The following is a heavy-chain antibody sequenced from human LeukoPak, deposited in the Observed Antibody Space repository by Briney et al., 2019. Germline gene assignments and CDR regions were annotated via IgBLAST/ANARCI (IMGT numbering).Heavy chain of an antibody. CDR3: AGTGLFFDY. V-gene: IGHV4-59*01. CDR1: GASISGYY. J-gene: IGHJ4*02. Sequence: SETLSLTCRVSGASISGYYWGWIRQPPGKGLEWIAHMYYSGGTTYNPSLKSRVSISLDTSKKHFSLKLSSVTAADTAVYYCAGTGLFFDYWSQGTLVTVSS. D-gene: IGHD7-27*01. CDR2: MYYSGGT.